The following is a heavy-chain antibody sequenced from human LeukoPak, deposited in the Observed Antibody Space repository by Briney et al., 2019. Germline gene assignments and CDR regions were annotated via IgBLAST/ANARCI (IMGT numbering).Heavy chain of an antibody. Sequence: SETLSLTCAVYGGSFSGYYWSWIRHPPGKGLEWIGEINHSGSTNYNPSLKSRVTISVDTSKNQFSLKLSSVTAADTAVYYCARVVAAATTDYWGQGTLVTVSS. CDR3: ARVVAAATTDY. CDR1: GGSFSGYY. V-gene: IGHV4-34*01. J-gene: IGHJ4*02. CDR2: INHSGST. D-gene: IGHD6-13*01.